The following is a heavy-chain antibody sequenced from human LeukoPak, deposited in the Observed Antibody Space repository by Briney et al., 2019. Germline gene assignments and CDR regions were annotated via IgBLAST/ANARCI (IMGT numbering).Heavy chain of an antibody. CDR1: GFTFDDYA. D-gene: IGHD4-17*01. CDR3: ARDRYGDYVYYYYGMDV. CDR2: ISWNSGSI. V-gene: IGHV3-9*01. J-gene: IGHJ6*02. Sequence: PGRSLRLSCAASGFTFDDYAMHWVRQAPGKGLEWVSGISWNSGSIGYADSVKGRFTISRDNAKNSLYLQMNSLRAEDTAVYYCARDRYGDYVYYYYGMDVWGQGTTVTVSS.